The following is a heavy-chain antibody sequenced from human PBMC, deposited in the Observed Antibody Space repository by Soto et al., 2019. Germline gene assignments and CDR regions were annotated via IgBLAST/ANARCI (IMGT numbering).Heavy chain of an antibody. CDR1: GFTFSSYG. V-gene: IGHV3-30*18. CDR2: ISYDGSNK. J-gene: IGHJ4*02. Sequence: GGSLRLSCAASGFTFSSYGMHWVRQAPGKGLEWVAVISYDGSNKYCADSVKGRFTISRDNSKNTLYLQMNSLRAEDTAVYYCAKGHDITGWYPRYWGQGTLVTVSS. CDR3: AKGHDITGWYPRY. D-gene: IGHD6-19*01.